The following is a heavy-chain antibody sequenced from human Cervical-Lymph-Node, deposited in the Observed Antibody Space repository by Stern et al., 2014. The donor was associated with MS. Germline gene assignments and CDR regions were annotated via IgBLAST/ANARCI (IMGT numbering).Heavy chain of an antibody. CDR2: MNTRSGDA. CDR1: GYTLTSFD. D-gene: IGHD3-10*01. CDR3: VRAGRVAGRVTYGY. V-gene: IGHV1-8*02. Sequence: QVQLLQPGAEVKKPGASVKVSCEASGYTLTSFDINWVRQATGQGLEWMGWMNTRSGDAGYAQKFQGRVTMTRNISINTAYMELSSLRVEDTAMYYCVRAGRVAGRVTYGYWGQGTLVTVSS. J-gene: IGHJ4*02.